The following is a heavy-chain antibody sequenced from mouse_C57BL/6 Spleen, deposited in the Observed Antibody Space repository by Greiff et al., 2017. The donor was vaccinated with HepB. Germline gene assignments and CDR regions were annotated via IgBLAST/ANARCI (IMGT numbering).Heavy chain of an antibody. D-gene: IGHD2-1*01. CDR2: IYPRSGNT. Sequence: LQESGAELARPGASVKLSCKASGYTFTSYGISWVKQRTGQGLEWIGEIYPRSGNTYYNEKFKGKATLTADKSSSTAYMELRSLTSEDSAVYFCEGYYGNYGDYWGQGTTLTVSS. CDR1: GYTFTSYG. V-gene: IGHV1-81*01. J-gene: IGHJ2*01. CDR3: EGYYGNYGDY.